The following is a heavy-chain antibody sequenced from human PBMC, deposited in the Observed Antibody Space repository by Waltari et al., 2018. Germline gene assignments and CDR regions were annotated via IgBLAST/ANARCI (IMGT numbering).Heavy chain of an antibody. D-gene: IGHD4-17*01. Sequence: GFTFSSYSMNWVRQAPGKGLEWVSSISSSSSYIYYADSVKVRFTISRDNAKNSLYLQMNSLRAEDTAVYYCARPARDMTTVTTDSFDYWGQGTLVTVCS. J-gene: IGHJ4*02. V-gene: IGHV3-21*01. CDR3: ARPARDMTTVTTDSFDY. CDR2: ISSSSSYI. CDR1: GFTFSSYS.